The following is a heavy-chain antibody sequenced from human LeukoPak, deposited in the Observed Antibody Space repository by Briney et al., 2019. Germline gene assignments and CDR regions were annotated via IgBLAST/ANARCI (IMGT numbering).Heavy chain of an antibody. Sequence: GASVKVSCKASGYTFTGYYMHWVRQAPGQGLEWMGWINPNSGGTNYAQKFQGRVTMTRDTSISTAYMELSRLRSDDTAVYYCAGDRGTYYYDSSGYYYAYWGQGTLVTVSS. CDR2: INPNSGGT. CDR3: AGDRGTYYYDSSGYYYAY. CDR1: GYTFTGYY. D-gene: IGHD3-22*01. V-gene: IGHV1-2*02. J-gene: IGHJ4*02.